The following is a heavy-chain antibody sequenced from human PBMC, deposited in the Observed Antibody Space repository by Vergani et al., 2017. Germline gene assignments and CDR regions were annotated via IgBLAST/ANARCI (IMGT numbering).Heavy chain of an antibody. J-gene: IGHJ6*02. CDR1: GFTFNHYA. Sequence: EVQLLESGGDLVQPGGSLRLSCAASGFTFNHYAMNWVRQAPGKGLEWVSGISGSGGSTYYAGSVKGRFTISRDSSKNTLYLQMNSLSAGDTAVYYCAKASPRNRGCDDIYYDHAMDVWGQGTTVTVSS. CDR2: ISGSGGST. CDR3: AKASPRNRGCDDIYYDHAMDV. V-gene: IGHV3-23*01. D-gene: IGHD1-14*01.